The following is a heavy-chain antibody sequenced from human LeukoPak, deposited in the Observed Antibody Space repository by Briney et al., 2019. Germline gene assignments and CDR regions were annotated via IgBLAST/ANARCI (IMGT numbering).Heavy chain of an antibody. CDR1: GCTFTGDY. CDR3: AKDRTRTGYSSGWYHDY. CDR2: INPNSGGT. D-gene: IGHD6-19*01. J-gene: IGHJ4*02. Sequence: ASVKVSCKASGCTFTGDYMHWVRQAPGQGLEWVGWINPNSGGTNYAQKFQGRVTMTRDTSISTAYMELSRLRSDDTAVYYCAKDRTRTGYSSGWYHDYWGQGTLVTVSS. V-gene: IGHV1-2*02.